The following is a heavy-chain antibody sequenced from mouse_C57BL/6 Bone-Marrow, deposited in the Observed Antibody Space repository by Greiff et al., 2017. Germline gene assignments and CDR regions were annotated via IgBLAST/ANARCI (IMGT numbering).Heavy chain of an antibody. J-gene: IGHJ4*01. D-gene: IGHD2-4*01. CDR1: GYSITSGYY. V-gene: IGHV3-6*01. CDR2: ISYDGSN. CDR3: ARDGLRYYAMDY. Sequence: VQLKESGPGLVKPSQSLSLTCSVTGYSITSGYYWNWIRQFPGNKLEWMGYISYDGSNNYNPSLKNRISITRDTSKNQFFLKLNSVTTEDTATYYCARDGLRYYAMDYWGQGTSVTVSS.